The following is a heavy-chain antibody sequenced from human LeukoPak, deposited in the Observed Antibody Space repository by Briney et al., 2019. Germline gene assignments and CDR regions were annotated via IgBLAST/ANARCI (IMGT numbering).Heavy chain of an antibody. CDR3: AKDLRDYRYYFDY. V-gene: IGHV3-33*06. CDR2: IWYDGSNK. CDR1: GFPFSSYG. J-gene: IGHJ4*02. D-gene: IGHD4-17*01. Sequence: GGSLRLSCAASGFPFSSYGMHWVRQAPGKGLEWVAVIWYDGSNKYYADSVKGRFTISRDNSKNTLYLQMNSLRAEDTAVYYCAKDLRDYRYYFDYWGQGTLVTVSS.